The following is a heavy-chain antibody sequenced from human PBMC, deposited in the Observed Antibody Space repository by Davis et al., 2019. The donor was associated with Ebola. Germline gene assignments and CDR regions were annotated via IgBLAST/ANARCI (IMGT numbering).Heavy chain of an antibody. CDR1: AGSTSSAGYY. CDR3: AREAGRHKDWFDP. V-gene: IGHV4-31*03. Sequence: MPSETLSLTCTVSAGSTSSAGYYCSWTRQHPGKGLEWIGYSYYSGSTYYNPSLKSRVTISLDTSKNQFSLKLSSVTAADTAVYYCAREAGRHKDWFDPWGQGTLVTVSS. J-gene: IGHJ5*02. D-gene: IGHD6-19*01. CDR2: SYYSGST.